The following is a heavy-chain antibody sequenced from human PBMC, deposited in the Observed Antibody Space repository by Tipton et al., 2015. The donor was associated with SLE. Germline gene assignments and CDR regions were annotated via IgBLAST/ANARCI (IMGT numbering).Heavy chain of an antibody. J-gene: IGHJ3*02. CDR1: GGSIRRNNYY. Sequence: TLSLTCTVSGGSIRRNNYYWTWVRQPPGKGLEWVGYIFKTAIISYSPSLKSRVTISVDTSKNQFSLTLSSVTAADTALYYCARANDAEYGGAFDIWGQGTVVTVSS. CDR3: ARANDAEYGGAFDI. CDR2: IFKTAII. V-gene: IGHV4-61*01. D-gene: IGHD4-17*01.